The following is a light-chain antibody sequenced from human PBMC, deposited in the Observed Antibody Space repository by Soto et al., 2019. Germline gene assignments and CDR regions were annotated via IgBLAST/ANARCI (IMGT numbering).Light chain of an antibody. V-gene: IGLV2-14*01. CDR2: DLS. J-gene: IGLJ2*01. Sequence: QSVLTQPASVSGSPGQSITISCTGTSSDVGGYNYVSWYQQHPGKAPKLMIYDLSNRPSGVSTRFSGSKSGNTASLTISGLQAEDEADYYCSSYTSSSTVVFGGGTKLTVL. CDR3: SSYTSSSTVV. CDR1: SSDVGGYNY.